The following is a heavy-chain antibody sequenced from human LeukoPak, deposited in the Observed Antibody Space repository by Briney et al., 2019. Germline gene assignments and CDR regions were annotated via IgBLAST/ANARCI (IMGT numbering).Heavy chain of an antibody. D-gene: IGHD2-21*02. CDR2: IYTSGST. CDR3: AREKVTGGRGMDV. V-gene: IGHV4-4*07. J-gene: IGHJ6*02. CDR1: GGSISSYY. Sequence: SETLSLTCTVSGGSISSYYWSWLWQPAGKGLEWIGRIYTSGSTNYNPSLKSRVTMSVDTSKNQFSLNLSSVTAADTAVYYCAREKVTGGRGMDVWGRGTTVTVSS.